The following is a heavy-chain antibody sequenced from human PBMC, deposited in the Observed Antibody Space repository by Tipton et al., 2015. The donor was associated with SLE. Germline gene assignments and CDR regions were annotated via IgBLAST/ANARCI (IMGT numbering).Heavy chain of an antibody. J-gene: IGHJ3*02. D-gene: IGHD1-14*01. V-gene: IGHV3-53*05. CDR3: ARVRPDRGAFDI. CDR2: IYSGGST. Sequence: SLRLSCEASGFTVSSNYMSWVRQAPGKGLEWVSVIYSGGSTYYADSVKGRFTISRDNSNKTLYLQMNSLRPEDTAVYFCARVRPDRGAFDIWGQGTIITVSS. CDR1: GFTVSSNY.